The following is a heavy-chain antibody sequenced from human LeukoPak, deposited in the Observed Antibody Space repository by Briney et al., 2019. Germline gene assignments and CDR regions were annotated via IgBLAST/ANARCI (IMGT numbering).Heavy chain of an antibody. CDR2: ISGGGHST. V-gene: IGHV3-23*01. CDR3: AKVPGYSSSWRFDY. D-gene: IGHD6-13*01. CDR1: EFTFSSYA. J-gene: IGHJ4*02. Sequence: GGSLRLSCAASEFTFSSYAMSWVRQAPGKGLEWVSAISGGGHSTYYPDSVKGRFTISRDNSKNTLFLQMNSLRAEDTAVHYCAKVPGYSSSWRFDYWGQGTLVTVSS.